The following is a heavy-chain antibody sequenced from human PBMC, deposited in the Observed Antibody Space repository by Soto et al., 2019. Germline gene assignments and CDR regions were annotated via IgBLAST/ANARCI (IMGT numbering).Heavy chain of an antibody. CDR2: INSDGSST. V-gene: IGHV3-74*01. CDR1: GFNFSSYW. D-gene: IGHD2-15*01. Sequence: EVQLVESGGGLVQPGGSLRLSCAASGFNFSSYWMHWVRQAPGQGLVWVSRINSDGSSTRYADSVKGRFTITRDNAKNTLYLQMNRLRAEDTAVYYCARAAGYWSGGSGYVDAFDIWGQGTMVTVSS. CDR3: ARAAGYWSGGSGYVDAFDI. J-gene: IGHJ3*02.